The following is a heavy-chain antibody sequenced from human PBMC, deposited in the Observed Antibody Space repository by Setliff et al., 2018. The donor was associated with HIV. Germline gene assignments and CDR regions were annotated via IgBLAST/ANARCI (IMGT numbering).Heavy chain of an antibody. J-gene: IGHJ3*02. CDR2: IRSKVYGGTT. CDR3: ARDDDYAFDI. D-gene: IGHD3-16*01. CDR1: GFTFGDYA. V-gene: IGHV3-49*04. Sequence: GGSLRLSCTTSGFTFGDYAMSWVRQAPGKGLEWVGFIRSKVYGGTTEYAASVKGRFTISRDNAKNSLYLHMNSLRAEDTAVYYCARDDDYAFDIWGQGTVVTVSS.